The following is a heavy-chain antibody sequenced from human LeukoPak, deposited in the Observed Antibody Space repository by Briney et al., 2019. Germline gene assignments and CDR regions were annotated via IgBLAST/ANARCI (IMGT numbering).Heavy chain of an antibody. D-gene: IGHD3-9*01. CDR1: GYTFTDYY. V-gene: IGHV1-69-2*01. CDR3: ATAPPSYDILTGPTKDYMDV. Sequence: ATVKMSCKVSGYTFTDYYMHWVQQAPGKGLEWMGLVDPEDGETIYAEKFQGRVTITADTSTDTAYMELSSLRSEDTAVYYCATAPPSYDILTGPTKDYMDVWGKGTTVTAPS. J-gene: IGHJ6*03. CDR2: VDPEDGET.